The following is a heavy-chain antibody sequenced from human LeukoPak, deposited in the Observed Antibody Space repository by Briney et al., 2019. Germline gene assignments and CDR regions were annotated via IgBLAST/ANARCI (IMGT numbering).Heavy chain of an antibody. CDR1: GFTFSSDA. D-gene: IGHD4/OR15-4a*01. CDR2: ISDTGGNP. V-gene: IGHV3-23*01. J-gene: IGHJ4*02. CDR3: AKGTMHDY. Sequence: GGSLRLSCAASGFTFSSDAMNWVRQAPGKGLEWVSGISDTGGNPYYADSVKGRFTISRDKSKNTLDLQMNSLRAEDAAVYYCAKGTMHDYWGQGTLVTVSA.